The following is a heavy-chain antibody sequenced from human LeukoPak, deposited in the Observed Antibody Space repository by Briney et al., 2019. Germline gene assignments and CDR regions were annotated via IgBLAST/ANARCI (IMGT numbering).Heavy chain of an antibody. J-gene: IGHJ4*02. CDR2: INWNGGST. Sequence: GGSLKLSRAASGFTFDDYGMSWVRQAPGKGLEWVSGINWNGGSTGYADSVKGRFTISRDNAKNSLYLQMNSLRAEDTALYYCARERDGYNVNGFDYWGQGTLVTVSS. CDR3: ARERDGYNVNGFDY. CDR1: GFTFDDYG. V-gene: IGHV3-20*04. D-gene: IGHD5-24*01.